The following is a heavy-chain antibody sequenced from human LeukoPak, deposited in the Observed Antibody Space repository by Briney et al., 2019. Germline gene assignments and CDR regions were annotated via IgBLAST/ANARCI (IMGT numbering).Heavy chain of an antibody. CDR2: IYSGGST. Sequence: GGSLRLSCAASGFTVSSNYMSWVRQAPGKGLEWVSVIYSGGSTYYADSVKGRFTIYRDNSKNTLYLQMNSLRAEDTAVYYCARGQLEMATIETGFDYWGQGTLVTVSS. J-gene: IGHJ4*02. V-gene: IGHV3-53*01. CDR1: GFTVSSNY. D-gene: IGHD5-24*01. CDR3: ARGQLEMATIETGFDY.